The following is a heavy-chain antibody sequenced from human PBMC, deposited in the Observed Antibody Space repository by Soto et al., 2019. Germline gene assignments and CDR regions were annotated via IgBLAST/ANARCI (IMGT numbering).Heavy chain of an antibody. J-gene: IGHJ6*02. CDR1: GFTFSSYA. V-gene: IGHV3-30-3*01. CDR2: ISYDGSNK. CDR3: ASSGYYFNYYYYGMDV. D-gene: IGHD3-22*01. Sequence: GGSLRLSCAASGFTFSSYAMHWVRQAPGKGLEWVAVISYDGSNKYYADSVKGRFTISRDNSKNTLYLQMNSLRAEDTAVYYCASSGYYFNYYYYGMDVWGQGTTVTVSS.